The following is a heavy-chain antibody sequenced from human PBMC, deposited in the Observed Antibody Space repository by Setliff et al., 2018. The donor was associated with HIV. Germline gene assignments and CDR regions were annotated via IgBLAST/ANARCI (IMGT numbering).Heavy chain of an antibody. J-gene: IGHJ4*02. D-gene: IGHD3-3*01. V-gene: IGHV4-59*11. CDR1: GGSINSHY. CDR2: TYYSGGT. CDR3: ARNGVGDAPFDS. Sequence: PSETLSLTCTASGGSINSHYWSWIRQPPGKGLEWIGFTYYSGGTNYNPSLKSRVTISVDTSKNHFSLNLTSVTAADTAIYYCARNGVGDAPFDSWGQGTLVTVSS.